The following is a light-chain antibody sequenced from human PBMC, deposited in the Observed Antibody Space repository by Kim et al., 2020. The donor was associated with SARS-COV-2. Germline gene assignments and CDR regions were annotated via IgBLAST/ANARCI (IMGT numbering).Light chain of an antibody. V-gene: IGLV1-40*01. CDR2: GDN. CDR1: SSNIGAGYD. CDR3: QSYDSSLSGFVV. Sequence: VTISCNGISSNIGAGYDVHWYQQLPGPAPKLLIYGDNNRPSGVPDRFSGSKSGTSASLAITGLQAEDEADFYCQSYDSSLSGFVVFGGGTKLTVL. J-gene: IGLJ2*01.